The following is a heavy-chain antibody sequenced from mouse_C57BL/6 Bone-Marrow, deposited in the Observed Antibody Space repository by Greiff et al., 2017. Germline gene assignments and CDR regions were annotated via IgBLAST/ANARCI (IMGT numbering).Heavy chain of an antibody. CDR3: TTYLYSPCDY. CDR2: IDPENGDT. Sequence: DVQLQESGAELVRPGASVKLSCTASGFNIKDDYMHWVKQRPEQGLEWIGWIDPENGDTEYASKFQGKATITADTSSNTAYLQLSSLTSEDTAVYYCTTYLYSPCDYWGQGTTLTVSS. CDR1: GFNIKDDY. V-gene: IGHV14-4*01. J-gene: IGHJ2*01. D-gene: IGHD6-2*01.